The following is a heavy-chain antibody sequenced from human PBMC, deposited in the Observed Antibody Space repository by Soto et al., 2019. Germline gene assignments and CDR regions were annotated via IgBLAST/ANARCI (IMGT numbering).Heavy chain of an antibody. CDR2: IYYSGST. CDR1: GGSISSYY. J-gene: IGHJ6*02. D-gene: IGHD3-16*02. Sequence: SETLSLTCTVSGGSISSYYWSWIRQPPGKGLEWIGYIYYSGSTNYNPSLKSRVTISVDTSKNQFSLKLSSVTAADTAVYYCARVTSRASYDYVWGSYPYYGMDVWGQGTTVTVSS. CDR3: ARVTSRASYDYVWGSYPYYGMDV. V-gene: IGHV4-59*01.